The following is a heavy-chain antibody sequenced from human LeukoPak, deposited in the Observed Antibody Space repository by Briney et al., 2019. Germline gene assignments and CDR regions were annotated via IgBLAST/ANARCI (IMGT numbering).Heavy chain of an antibody. D-gene: IGHD6-6*01. J-gene: IGHJ6*03. CDR2: MNPNSGNT. CDR3: ARGLRQLGAGHYYYYYMDV. Sequence: ASVKVSCKASGYTFTSYDINWVRQATGQGLEWMGWMNPNSGNTGYAQKFQGRVTITRDTSISTAYMELSSLRSEDTAVYYCARGLRQLGAGHYYYYYMDVWAKGATATVSS. CDR1: GYTFTSYD. V-gene: IGHV1-8*03.